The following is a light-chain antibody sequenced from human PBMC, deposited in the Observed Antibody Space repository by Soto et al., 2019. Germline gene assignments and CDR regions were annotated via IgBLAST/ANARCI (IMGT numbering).Light chain of an antibody. CDR3: QQSYSSPPT. Sequence: DIQITQSPSSLSASVEDRVIITCRASQSISNHLNWYQQKPGKAPKLLIFAASSLQSGVPSRFSGSRPGPDFTLTISSLQPEDFATYYCQQSYSSPPTFGQGTKVDIK. V-gene: IGKV1-39*01. CDR2: AAS. J-gene: IGKJ1*01. CDR1: QSISNH.